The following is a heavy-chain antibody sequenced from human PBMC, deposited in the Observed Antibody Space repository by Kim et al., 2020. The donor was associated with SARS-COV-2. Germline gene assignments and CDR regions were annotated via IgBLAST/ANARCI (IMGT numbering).Heavy chain of an antibody. D-gene: IGHD3-10*01. V-gene: IGHV3-7*01. Sequence: GGSLGLSCAASGFTFSSYWMSWVRQAPGKGLEWVANVKQDGSERNYVDSVKGRFTISRDNAKNSLYLQMDSLRAEDTAVYYCARGSGSYYIHWGQGTLVTVSS. CDR1: GFTFSSYW. J-gene: IGHJ4*02. CDR3: ARGSGSYYIH. CDR2: VKQDGSER.